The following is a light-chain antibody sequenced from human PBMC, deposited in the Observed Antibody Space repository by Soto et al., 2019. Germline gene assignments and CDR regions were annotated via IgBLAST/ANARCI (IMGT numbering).Light chain of an antibody. CDR2: SVS. J-gene: IGLJ1*01. CDR1: SSDIGTYDH. Sequence: QSVLTQPASVSGSPGQSITISCSGTSSDIGTYDHVAWFHQFPGKTPKLVIYSVSDRPSGVSYRFSGSKSGNTASLTISGLQADDEADYYCISYTVSRSYVFGTGTKVTVL. V-gene: IGLV2-14*01. CDR3: ISYTVSRSYV.